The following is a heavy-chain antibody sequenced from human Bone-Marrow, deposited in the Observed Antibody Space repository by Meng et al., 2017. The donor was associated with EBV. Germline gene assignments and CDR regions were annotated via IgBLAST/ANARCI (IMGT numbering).Heavy chain of an antibody. Sequence: QVELVQSGAEVEKRGSMGMVSCKASGVTFSSYRIPWVRHAREQGLEWVGWNSSYNSGTNAAQNLQGRVTMTTDTSTTTAYMELRSLRSDDTAVYYCARDGPGYGYFDFWGQGALVTVSS. CDR1: GVTFSSYR. D-gene: IGHD1-1*01. J-gene: IGHJ4*02. CDR3: ARDGPGYGYFDF. CDR2: NSSYNSGT. V-gene: IGHV1-18*01.